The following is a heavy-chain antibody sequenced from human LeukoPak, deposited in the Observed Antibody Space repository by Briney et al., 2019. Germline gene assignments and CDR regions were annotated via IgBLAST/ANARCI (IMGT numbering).Heavy chain of an antibody. Sequence: GASVEVSCKASGYTFTSYGISWVRQAPGQGLEWMGWISAYNGDTRYAQKFQGRLTVTTDTSTTTAYMELRSLSSDDTAIYYCARRPGYDRRLSSLDYWGQGTLVTVSS. CDR1: GYTFTSYG. CDR3: ARRPGYDRRLSSLDY. CDR2: ISAYNGDT. D-gene: IGHD5-12*01. V-gene: IGHV1-18*01. J-gene: IGHJ4*02.